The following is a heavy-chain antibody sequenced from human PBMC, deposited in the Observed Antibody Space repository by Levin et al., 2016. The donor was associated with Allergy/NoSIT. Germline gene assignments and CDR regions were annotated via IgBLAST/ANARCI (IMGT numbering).Heavy chain of an antibody. CDR2: INPTGGST. J-gene: IGHJ4*02. V-gene: IGHV1-46*03. CDR3: ARGRFTEGFDY. D-gene: IGHD3-16*01. Sequence: WVRQAPGQGLEWMGTINPTGGSTSYAQKFQGRVTMTRDTSTSTVYMELSSLGSEDTAVYYCARGRFTEGFDYWGQGTLVTVSS.